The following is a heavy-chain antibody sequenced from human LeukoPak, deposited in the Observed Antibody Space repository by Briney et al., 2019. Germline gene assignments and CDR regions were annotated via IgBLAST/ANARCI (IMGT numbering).Heavy chain of an antibody. Sequence: KPGGSLRLSCAASGFTFSSYSMNWVRQAPGKGLEWVSSISSSSSYIYYADSVKGRFTISRDNAKNSLYLQMNSLRAEDTAVYYCARAVAAAGTGFDYWGQGTLVTVSS. CDR3: ARAVAAAGTGFDY. CDR2: ISSSSSYI. V-gene: IGHV3-21*01. CDR1: GFTFSSYS. J-gene: IGHJ4*02. D-gene: IGHD6-13*01.